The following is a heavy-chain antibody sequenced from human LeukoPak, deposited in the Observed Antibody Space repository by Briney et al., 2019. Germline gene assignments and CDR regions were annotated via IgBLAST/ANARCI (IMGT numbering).Heavy chain of an antibody. CDR3: AKDLETFIVVVTAPNFDY. CDR2: ISGSGGST. CDR1: GFTFSSYA. Sequence: GGSLRLTCAASGFTFSSYAMSWVRQAPGKGLEWVSAISGSGGSTYYADSVKGRFTISRDNSKNTLYLQMNSLRAEDTAVYYCAKDLETFIVVVTAPNFDYWGQGTLVTVSS. D-gene: IGHD2-21*02. V-gene: IGHV3-23*01. J-gene: IGHJ4*02.